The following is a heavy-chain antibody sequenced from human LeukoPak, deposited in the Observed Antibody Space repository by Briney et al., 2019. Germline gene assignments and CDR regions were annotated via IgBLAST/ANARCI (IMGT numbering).Heavy chain of an antibody. Sequence: PSETLSLTCTVSGGSISSSSYYWGWIRQPPGKGLEWIGSIYYSGSTYYNPSLKSRVTISVDTSKNQFSLKLSSVTAADTAVYYCARARDGSSWYYFDYWGQGTLVTVSS. CDR3: ARARDGSSWYYFDY. J-gene: IGHJ4*02. CDR1: GGSISSSSYY. D-gene: IGHD6-13*01. V-gene: IGHV4-39*07. CDR2: IYYSGST.